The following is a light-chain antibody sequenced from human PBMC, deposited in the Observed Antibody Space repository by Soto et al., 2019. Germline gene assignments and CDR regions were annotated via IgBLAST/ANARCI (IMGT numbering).Light chain of an antibody. CDR2: GAS. Sequence: ERVMTQSPATLSVSPGERATLSCRASRSVGRTLAWYQQKPGQAPRLLIYGASTRATGIPARFSGSGSGTECTLTISSLQSEDFAVYYCQQYDTWPPLTFGGGTKVEIK. CDR1: RSVGRT. V-gene: IGKV3-15*01. J-gene: IGKJ4*01. CDR3: QQYDTWPPLT.